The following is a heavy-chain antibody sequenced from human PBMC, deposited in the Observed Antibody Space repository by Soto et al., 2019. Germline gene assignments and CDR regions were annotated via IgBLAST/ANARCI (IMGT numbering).Heavy chain of an antibody. CDR2: IYYSGST. Sequence: QVQLQESGPGQVKPSQTLTLTCTVSGGSINTVSYYWSWIRQHPGKGLEWIGYIYYSGSTYYNPSLKSRVTISVDTSKNQFSLKLKSVTAADTAVYYCARDGRLASLGDYWGQGTLVTVSS. D-gene: IGHD6-19*01. CDR1: GGSINTVSYY. CDR3: ARDGRLASLGDY. V-gene: IGHV4-31*03. J-gene: IGHJ4*02.